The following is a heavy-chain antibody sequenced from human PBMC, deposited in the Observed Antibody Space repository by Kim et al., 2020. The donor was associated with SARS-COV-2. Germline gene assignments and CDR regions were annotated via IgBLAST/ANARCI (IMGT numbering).Heavy chain of an antibody. V-gene: IGHV1-69*13. CDR3: ARKGYCSSTSCLSYYYYGMDV. J-gene: IGHJ6*02. CDR2: IIPIFGTA. Sequence: SVKVSCKASGGTFSSYAISWVRQAPGQGLEWMGGIIPIFGTANYAQKFQGRVTITADESTSTAYMELSSLRSEDTAVYYCARKGYCSSTSCLSYYYYGMDVWGQGTTVTVSS. D-gene: IGHD2-2*01. CDR1: GGTFSSYA.